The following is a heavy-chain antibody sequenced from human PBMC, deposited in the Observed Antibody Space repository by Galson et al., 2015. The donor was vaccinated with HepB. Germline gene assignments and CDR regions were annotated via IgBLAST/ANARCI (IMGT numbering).Heavy chain of an antibody. CDR2: IIPIFGTA. CDR1: GGTFSSYV. V-gene: IGHV1-69*13. J-gene: IGHJ6*03. Sequence: SVKVSCKASGGTFSSYVISWVRQAPGQGLEWMGGIIPIFGTANYAQKFQGRVTITADESTSTAYMELSSLRSEDTAVYYCARDSSGGNYYGYHYYMDVWGKGTTVTVSS. D-gene: IGHD2-15*01. CDR3: ARDSSGGNYYGYHYYMDV.